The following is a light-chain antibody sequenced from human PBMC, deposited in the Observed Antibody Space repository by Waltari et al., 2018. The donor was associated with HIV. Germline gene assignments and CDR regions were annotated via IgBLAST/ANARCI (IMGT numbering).Light chain of an antibody. CDR2: GAS. Sequence: ILPVSPGERVTLSCRASQSVNSQLAWYQQKVGQAPRLLIHGASSRASGIPARFSGSGSGTDFSLTISSLKSEDFAIYYCQQYDNWPYTFGQGTKLDI. CDR1: QSVNSQ. J-gene: IGKJ2*01. CDR3: QQYDNWPYT. V-gene: IGKV3-15*01.